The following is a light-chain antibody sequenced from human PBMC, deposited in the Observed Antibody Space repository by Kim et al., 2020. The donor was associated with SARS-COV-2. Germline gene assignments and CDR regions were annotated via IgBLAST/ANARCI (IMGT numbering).Light chain of an antibody. Sequence: SASVGDRVTITCRASESIGSWLAWYQQKPGEAPSLLIYSTSNLHSGVPSRFSGSGYGTDFTLTVSSLQPEDSAVYYCQQLNAFPLTFGGGTKLEI. CDR1: ESIGSW. V-gene: IGKV1-12*01. CDR2: STS. CDR3: QQLNAFPLT. J-gene: IGKJ4*01.